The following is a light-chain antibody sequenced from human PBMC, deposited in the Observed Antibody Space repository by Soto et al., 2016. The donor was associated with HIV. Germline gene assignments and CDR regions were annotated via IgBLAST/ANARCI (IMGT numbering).Light chain of an antibody. J-gene: IGKJ1*01. CDR2: EAS. V-gene: IGKV1-5*03. CDR1: QSITNS. CDR3: QQYNSYPRT. Sequence: DIQMTQSPSSLSPSVGDRVTITCRASQSITNSLAWYQQKPGKAPKLLIYEASSLQSGVPSRFSGSGAGTEFTLTISSLQPDDFATYYCQQYNSYPRTFGQGTKVDTK.